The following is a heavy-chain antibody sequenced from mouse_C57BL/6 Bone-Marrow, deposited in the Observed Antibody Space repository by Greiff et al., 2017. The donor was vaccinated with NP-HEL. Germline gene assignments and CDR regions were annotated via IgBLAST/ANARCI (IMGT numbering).Heavy chain of an antibody. CDR3: ARCYGSSYAWFAY. Sequence: VTLVESGAELVRPGTSVNVSCKASGYAFTNYLIELVKHRPGQGLEWIGVVNPGRGGTNYYEQFMGKATLTSDKSSRTVYMQLSSLTSENSTVYFCARCYGSSYAWFAYWGQGTLVTVSA. V-gene: IGHV1-54*01. D-gene: IGHD1-1*01. J-gene: IGHJ3*01. CDR2: VNPGRGGT. CDR1: GYAFTNYL.